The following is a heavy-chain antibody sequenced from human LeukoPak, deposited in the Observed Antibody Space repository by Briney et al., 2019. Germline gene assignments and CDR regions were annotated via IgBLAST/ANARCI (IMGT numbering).Heavy chain of an antibody. CDR1: GFTFSSYA. Sequence: GGSLRLSCEASGFTFSSYAMSWVRQAPGKGLEWVSGISGSGDTTYYADSVKGRFTISRDNSKNTLYLQMNSLRAEDTAVYYCAKATRGLAAAGTNWGQGTLVTVSS. J-gene: IGHJ4*02. CDR3: AKATRGLAAAGTN. D-gene: IGHD6-13*01. V-gene: IGHV3-23*01. CDR2: ISGSGDTT.